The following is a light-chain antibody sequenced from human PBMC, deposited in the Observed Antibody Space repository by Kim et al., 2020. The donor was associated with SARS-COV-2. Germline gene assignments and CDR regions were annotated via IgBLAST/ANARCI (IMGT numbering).Light chain of an antibody. CDR3: QQHHGYPCT. V-gene: IGKV1-5*03. CDR2: SAS. CDR1: QSICSC. Sequence: DIQMTQSPSTVSASVGDRVTITCRASQSICSCLAWYQQKPGQAPKVLIYSASSLQSGVPSRFSGSGSGTEFTLTISSLQPDDFATYFCQQHHGYPCTFGQGTKVDIK. J-gene: IGKJ1*01.